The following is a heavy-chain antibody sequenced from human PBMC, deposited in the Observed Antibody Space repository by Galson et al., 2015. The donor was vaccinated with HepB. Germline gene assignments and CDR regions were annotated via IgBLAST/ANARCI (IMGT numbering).Heavy chain of an antibody. V-gene: IGHV3-30-3*01. Sequence: SLRLSCAASGFTFSSYAMHWVRQAPGKGLEWVAVISYDGSNKYYADSVKGRFTISGDNSKNTLYLQMNSLRAEDTAVYYCARGDGDYYGMDVWGQGTTVTVSS. CDR1: GFTFSSYA. J-gene: IGHJ6*02. CDR2: ISYDGSNK. CDR3: ARGDGDYYGMDV. D-gene: IGHD4-17*01.